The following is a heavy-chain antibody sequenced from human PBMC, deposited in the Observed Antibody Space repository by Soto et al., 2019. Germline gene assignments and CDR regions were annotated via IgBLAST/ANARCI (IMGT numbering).Heavy chain of an antibody. CDR2: IYPGDSDT. CDR1: GYRFTNYW. D-gene: IGHD3-22*01. V-gene: IGHV5-51*01. J-gene: IGHJ5*02. CDR3: ARPIQYYYDSSGQSAWFDP. Sequence: LGESLKISCKGSGYRFTNYWIGWVRQMPGKGLEWMGIIYPGDSDTRYSPSFQGQVTISADKPINTAYLQWSSLKASDTAMYYCARPIQYYYDSSGQSAWFDPWGQGTLVTVSS.